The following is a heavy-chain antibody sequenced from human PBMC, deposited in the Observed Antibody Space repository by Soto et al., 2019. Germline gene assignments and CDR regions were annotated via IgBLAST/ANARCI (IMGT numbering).Heavy chain of an antibody. CDR2: IYHTGST. J-gene: IGHJ4*02. Sequence: PSETLSLTCAVSGGSISTVGHYWTWIRQPPGKGLEWIGSIYHTGSTYYSKSLRSRLTMSVDTSKSQFSLSLSSVTAADTAVYYCARATGTLRSRNCDYWGQGSLVTVSS. D-gene: IGHD1-1*01. CDR3: ARATGTLRSRNCDY. V-gene: IGHV4-31*11. CDR1: GGSISTVGHY.